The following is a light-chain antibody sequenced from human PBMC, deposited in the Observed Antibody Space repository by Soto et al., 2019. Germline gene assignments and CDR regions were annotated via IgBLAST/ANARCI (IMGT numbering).Light chain of an antibody. Sequence: QSVLAQPPSLSGSPWQSTTISCTGTSSYVGGYNYVSWYQQHPGKAPKLMIYDVSNRPSGVSNRFSGSKSGNTASLTISGLQAEDEADYYCSSYTSSSTYVFGTGTKVTVL. CDR2: DVS. V-gene: IGLV2-14*01. CDR1: SSYVGGYNY. J-gene: IGLJ1*01. CDR3: SSYTSSSTYV.